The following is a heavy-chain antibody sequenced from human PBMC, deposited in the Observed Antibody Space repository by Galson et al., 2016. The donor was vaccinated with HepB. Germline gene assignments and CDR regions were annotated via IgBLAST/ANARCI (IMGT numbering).Heavy chain of an antibody. CDR1: GSSIESSNYY. CDR3: ARLGHAAAADY. J-gene: IGHJ4*02. Sequence: SETLSLTCTVSGSSIESSNYYWGWIRQPPGKGLEWIGNFFYGRSPYYNLSLKSRVTISVDPSKNQFSLKVTSVTAAAPAVYYCARLGHAAAADYWGQGTLVTVSS. V-gene: IGHV4-39*01. CDR2: FFYGRSP. D-gene: IGHD6-13*01.